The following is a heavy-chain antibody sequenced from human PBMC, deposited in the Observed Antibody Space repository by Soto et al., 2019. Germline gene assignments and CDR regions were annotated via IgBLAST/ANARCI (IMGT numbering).Heavy chain of an antibody. V-gene: IGHV4-34*01. Sequence: PSETLSLTCAVYGGSFSGYYWSWIRQPPGKGLEWIGEIIHSGSTNYNPSLKSRVTISVDTSKNQFSLKLNSVTAADTGVYYCAGGRGKHQLGRTDYYYGMDGWGQGTTVT. D-gene: IGHD6-13*01. CDR3: AGGRGKHQLGRTDYYYGMDG. CDR1: GGSFSGYY. J-gene: IGHJ6*02. CDR2: IIHSGST.